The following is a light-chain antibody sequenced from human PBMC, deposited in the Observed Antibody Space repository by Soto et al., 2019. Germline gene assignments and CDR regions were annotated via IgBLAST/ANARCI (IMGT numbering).Light chain of an antibody. CDR3: LQDYSYPLT. V-gene: IGKV1-6*01. J-gene: IGKJ4*01. CDR2: GAS. Sequence: AIQMTQSPSSLSASVGDRVTLTCRASQGIRNDLGWYQQKPGKAPKVLIYGASTLQSGVPSRLSGSGFGTDFTLTISSLQPDDFATYYCLQDYSYPLTFGGGTKVEI. CDR1: QGIRND.